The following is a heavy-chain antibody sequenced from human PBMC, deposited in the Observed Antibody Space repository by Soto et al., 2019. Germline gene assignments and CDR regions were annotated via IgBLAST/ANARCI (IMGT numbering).Heavy chain of an antibody. D-gene: IGHD3-22*01. V-gene: IGHV4-59*01. J-gene: IGHJ3*02. CDR1: GASISSYY. Sequence: QVQLQESGPGLVKPSETLSLTCSVSGASISSYYWSWIRQPPGKGLEWLAYIYYSGSTSYNPSLKSRVSISLDKSMHQFSLKLSSVTAADTAVYYCARTYDDSGPNSGGYGFDIWGQGTMVTVSS. CDR2: IYYSGST. CDR3: ARTYDDSGPNSGGYGFDI.